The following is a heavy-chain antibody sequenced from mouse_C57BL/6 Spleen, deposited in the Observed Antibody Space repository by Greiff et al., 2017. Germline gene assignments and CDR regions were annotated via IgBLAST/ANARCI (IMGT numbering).Heavy chain of an antibody. Sequence: VKLVESGPELVKPGASVKLSCKASGYTFTSYDINWVKQRPGQGLEWIGWIYPGDGSTKYNEKVKGKATLTVDTSSSTAYMELHSLTSEDSAVYFCARGGYYGSSFDYGGQGTTLTVAS. CDR1: GYTFTSYD. V-gene: IGHV1-85*01. CDR2: IYPGDGST. CDR3: ARGGYYGSSFDY. J-gene: IGHJ2*01. D-gene: IGHD1-1*01.